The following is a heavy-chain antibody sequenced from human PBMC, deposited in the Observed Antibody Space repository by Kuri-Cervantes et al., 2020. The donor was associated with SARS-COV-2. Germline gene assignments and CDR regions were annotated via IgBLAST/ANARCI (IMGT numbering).Heavy chain of an antibody. V-gene: IGHV4-30-2*01. CDR3: ARARVSYLREMATFEYHMDV. CDR1: GGSISSGGYS. D-gene: IGHD5-24*01. CDR2: IYHSGST. Sequence: SCAVSGGSISSGGYSWSWIRQPPGKGLEWIGYIYHSGSTYYNPSLKSRVTISVDTSKNQFSLKLSSVTAADTAVYYCARARVSYLREMATFEYHMDVWGKGTTVTVSS. J-gene: IGHJ6*03.